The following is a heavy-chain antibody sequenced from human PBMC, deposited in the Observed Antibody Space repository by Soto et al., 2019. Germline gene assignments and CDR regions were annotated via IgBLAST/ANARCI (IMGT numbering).Heavy chain of an antibody. D-gene: IGHD4-17*01. CDR1: GGSFSGYY. CDR2: INHSGST. CDR3: ARSYGGNSGTFDL. V-gene: IGHV4-34*01. Sequence: QVQLQQWGAGLLKPSETLSLTCAVYGGSFSGYYWSWIRQPPGKGLEYIGEINHSGSTNYNPSLXXRXPISVDTSKNQFSLKLSSVTAADTAVYYCARSYGGNSGTFDLWGQGTLVTVSS. J-gene: IGHJ4*02.